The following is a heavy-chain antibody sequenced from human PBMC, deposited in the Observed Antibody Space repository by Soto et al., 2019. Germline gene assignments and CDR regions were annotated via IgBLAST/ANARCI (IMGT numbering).Heavy chain of an antibody. V-gene: IGHV4-61*01. CDR1: GDSVSSGFYY. Sequence: QVQLQESGPGLLKPSETLSLTCSVSGDSVSSGFYYWTWIRQSPVKGLEWIGNIYYSGSTEYNPSLTSRVTISIDMSKNQLSLTLTSVTAADSAVYFCARPRGHTSEVFENWGQGTTVTVSS. D-gene: IGHD5-18*01. CDR3: ARPRGHTSEVFEN. J-gene: IGHJ3*02. CDR2: IYYSGST.